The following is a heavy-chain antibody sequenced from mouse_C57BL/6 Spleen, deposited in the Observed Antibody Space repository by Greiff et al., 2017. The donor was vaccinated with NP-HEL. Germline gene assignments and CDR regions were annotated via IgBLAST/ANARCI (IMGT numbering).Heavy chain of an antibody. Sequence: VHVKQSGPELVKPGASVKMSCKASGYTFTDYNMHWVKQSHGKSLEWIGYINPNNGGTSYNQKFKGKATLTVNKSSSTAYMELRSLTSEDSAVYYCAMIYYDYDGFAYWGQGTLVTVSA. D-gene: IGHD2-4*01. CDR2: INPNNGGT. J-gene: IGHJ3*01. V-gene: IGHV1-22*01. CDR1: GYTFTDYN. CDR3: AMIYYDYDGFAY.